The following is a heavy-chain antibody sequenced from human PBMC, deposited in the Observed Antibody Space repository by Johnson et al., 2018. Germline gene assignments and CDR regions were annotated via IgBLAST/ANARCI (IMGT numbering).Heavy chain of an antibody. CDR1: GFTFSSSA. V-gene: IGHV3-23*04. CDR3: AKRYYGGNSGAFDI. J-gene: IGHJ3*02. Sequence: VQLVESGGGLVQPGGSLRLSCAASGFTFSSSAMSWVRQAPGQGLEWVSGISESGGSTYYADSAKGRFTISSDNSKNTLYLQMNRLRAEDTAVYYCAKRYYGGNSGAFDIWGLGTMVTVSS. CDR2: ISESGGST. D-gene: IGHD4-23*01.